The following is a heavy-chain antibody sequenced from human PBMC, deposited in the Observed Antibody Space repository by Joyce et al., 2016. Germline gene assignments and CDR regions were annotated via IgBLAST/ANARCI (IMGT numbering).Heavy chain of an antibody. J-gene: IGHJ4*02. CDR3: TIVVIYDSWSGE. CDR2: IKSKTDGGTT. CDR1: GFTFSNAW. Sequence: EVQLVESGGGLVKPGGSLRLSCAASGFTFSNAWMSWVRQAPGKGVEWVGHIKSKTDGGTTDYAAPVKGRCTISRDDSKNTLYLQMNSLKTEDTAVYYCTIVVIYDSWSGEWGQGTLVTVSS. D-gene: IGHD3-3*01. V-gene: IGHV3-15*01.